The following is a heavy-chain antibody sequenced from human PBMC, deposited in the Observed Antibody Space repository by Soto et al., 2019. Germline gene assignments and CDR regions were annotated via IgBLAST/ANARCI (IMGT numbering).Heavy chain of an antibody. Sequence: ASVKVSCKASGYTFTSYAMHWLHQAPGQRLEWMGWINAGNGNTKYSQKFQGRFTISKDNAKNSLYLQMNSLRAEDTAVYYCARETLGIAYFDYWGQGTLVTVS. D-gene: IGHD6-13*01. CDR3: ARETLGIAYFDY. CDR1: GYTFTSYA. J-gene: IGHJ4*02. CDR2: INAGNGNT. V-gene: IGHV1-3*01.